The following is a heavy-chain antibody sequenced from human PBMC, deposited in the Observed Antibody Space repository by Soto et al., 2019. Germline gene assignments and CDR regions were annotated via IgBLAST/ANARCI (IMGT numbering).Heavy chain of an antibody. Sequence: QVHLVQSGAEVKKPGASVKVSSQGSGYAFTTYGITWVRQAPGQGLEWMGWISAHNGNTNYAPKLPGRVTVTRDPSTSTAYLALRCLRYDDRAVYYCARGRYGDYWGQGALVTVSS. J-gene: IGHJ4*02. CDR1: GYAFTTYG. CDR2: ISAHNGNT. CDR3: ARGRYGDY. V-gene: IGHV1-18*01. D-gene: IGHD1-1*01.